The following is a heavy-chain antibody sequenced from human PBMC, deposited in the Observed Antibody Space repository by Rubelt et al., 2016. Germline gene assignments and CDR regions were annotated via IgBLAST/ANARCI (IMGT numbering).Heavy chain of an antibody. D-gene: IGHD3-3*01. CDR1: GGSISSYY. J-gene: IGHJ4*02. CDR2: IYYTGST. V-gene: IGHV4-59*08. CDR3: ARQSGNSRFDY. Sequence: QVQLQESGPGLVKPSETLSLTCTVSGGSISSYYWSWIRQPPGKGLEWIGYIYYTGSTNYNSSLKSRVTISVDTSKNQFSLKGSSVTAADTAVYYCARQSGNSRFDYWGQGTLVTVSS.